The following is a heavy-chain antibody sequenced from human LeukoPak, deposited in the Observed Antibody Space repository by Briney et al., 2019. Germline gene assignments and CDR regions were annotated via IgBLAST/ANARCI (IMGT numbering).Heavy chain of an antibody. CDR2: NNSKANTYAT. J-gene: IGHJ6*04. CDR3: TRRRCSSTSCDGGDYGMVV. CDR1: GFTFSVSA. D-gene: IGHD2-2*01. V-gene: IGHV3-73*01. Sequence: PGGPLRLSCAASGFTFSVSAMLGVRQASGKGLEWVGRNNSKANTYATAYAASVKGRFTISRDDSKNTAYQQMNSLKTEDTAVYYCTRRRCSSTSCDGGDYGMVVWGKGTTVTVSS.